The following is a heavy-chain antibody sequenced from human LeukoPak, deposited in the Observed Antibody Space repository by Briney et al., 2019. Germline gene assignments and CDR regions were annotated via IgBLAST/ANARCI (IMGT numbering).Heavy chain of an antibody. CDR1: GFAFNKAW. CDR2: IKSKPDGGTT. D-gene: IGHD2-2*01. Sequence: GGSLRLSCAASGFAFNKAWMGWVRQAPGKGLEWVGRIKSKPDGGTTDYAAPVKGRFSISRDDSNNTLYLQMDSLKTEDSALYYCTVDVAAARGYWGQGTLVTVSS. CDR3: TVDVAAARGY. V-gene: IGHV3-15*01. J-gene: IGHJ4*02.